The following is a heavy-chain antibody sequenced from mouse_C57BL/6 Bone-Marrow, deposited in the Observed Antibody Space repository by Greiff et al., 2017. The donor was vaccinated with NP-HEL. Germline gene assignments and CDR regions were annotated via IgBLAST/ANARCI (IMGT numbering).Heavy chain of an antibody. Sequence: QVQLQQPGAELVKPGASVKMSCKASGYTFTSYWITWVKQRPGHGLEWIGDIYPGSGSTNYNEKFKSKATLTVDTSSSTAYMQLSSLTSEDSAVYYCARRAGQLRPRYYFDYWGQGTTLTVSS. CDR3: ARRAGQLRPRYYFDY. CDR2: IYPGSGST. CDR1: GYTFTSYW. V-gene: IGHV1-55*01. J-gene: IGHJ2*01. D-gene: IGHD3-2*02.